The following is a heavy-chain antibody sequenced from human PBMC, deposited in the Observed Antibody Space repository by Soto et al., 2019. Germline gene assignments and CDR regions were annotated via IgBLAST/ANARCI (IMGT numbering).Heavy chain of an antibody. V-gene: IGHV4-59*01. CDR1: GGSISSYY. D-gene: IGHD3-10*01. Sequence: SETLSLTCTVSGGSISSYYWSWIRQPPGKGLEWIGNIYYSGSTNYNPSLKSRVTISVDTSKNQFSLKVSSVTAADTAVYYCARSYGSESFLFGYWGQGTLVTVSS. CDR3: ARSYGSESFLFGY. J-gene: IGHJ4*02. CDR2: IYYSGST.